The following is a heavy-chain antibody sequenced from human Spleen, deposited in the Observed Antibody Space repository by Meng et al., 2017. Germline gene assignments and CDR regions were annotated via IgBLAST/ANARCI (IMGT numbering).Heavy chain of an antibody. Sequence: SETLSLTCAVYGGSFSGYYWSWIRQPPGKGLEWIGEINHSGSTNYNPSLKSRVTISVDTPKNQFSLKLSSVTAADTAVYYCARGGIVATSRHFDYWGQGTLVTVSS. CDR3: ARGGIVATSRHFDY. D-gene: IGHD5-12*01. CDR1: GGSFSGYY. J-gene: IGHJ4*02. V-gene: IGHV4-34*01. CDR2: INHSGST.